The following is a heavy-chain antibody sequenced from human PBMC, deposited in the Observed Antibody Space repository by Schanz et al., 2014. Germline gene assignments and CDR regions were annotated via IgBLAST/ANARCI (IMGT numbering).Heavy chain of an antibody. CDR1: GGSISSGGYT. D-gene: IGHD5-12*01. V-gene: IGHV4-31*11. CDR3: VRVKGEHSGHDYIVY. Sequence: QVQLQESGPGLVKPSQTLSLTCAVSGGSISSGGYTWSWIRQQPGKALEWIGYIYHSGNTYFKPSLQSRLAMSVDTAKNQFSLSLSSATAADTAIYYCVRVKGEHSGHDYIVYWGQGIQVTVSP. CDR2: IYHSGNT. J-gene: IGHJ4*02.